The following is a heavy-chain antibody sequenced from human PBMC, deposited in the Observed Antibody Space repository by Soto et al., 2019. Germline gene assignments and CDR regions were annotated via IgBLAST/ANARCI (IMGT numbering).Heavy chain of an antibody. CDR1: GFTFSSYA. D-gene: IGHD4-17*01. CDR2: ISYDGSNK. CDR3: ARGGDYGSY. V-gene: IGHV3-30-3*01. J-gene: IGHJ4*02. Sequence: QVQLVESGGGVVQPGRSLRLSCAASGFTFSSYAMHWVRQAPGKGLEWVAVISYDGSNKYYVDSVKGRFTISRDNSKNTLYLQMNSLRAEDTAVYYCARGGDYGSYWGQGTLVTVSS.